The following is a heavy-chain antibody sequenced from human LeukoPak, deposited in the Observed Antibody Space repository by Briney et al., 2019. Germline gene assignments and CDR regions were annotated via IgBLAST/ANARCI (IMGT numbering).Heavy chain of an antibody. Sequence: PGGSLRLSCAAPGFTFSSYGMHWVRQAPGKGLEWVAVIWFDGSNKYYADSVKGRFTIPRDNSKNTLYLQMNSLRAEDTAVYYCASTSGWYEPIDYWGQGTLVTVSS. CDR2: IWFDGSNK. CDR1: GFTFSSYG. D-gene: IGHD6-19*01. J-gene: IGHJ4*02. V-gene: IGHV3-33*01. CDR3: ASTSGWYEPIDY.